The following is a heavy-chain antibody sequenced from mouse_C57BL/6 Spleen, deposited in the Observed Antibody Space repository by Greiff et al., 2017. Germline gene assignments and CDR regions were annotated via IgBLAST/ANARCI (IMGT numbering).Heavy chain of an antibody. J-gene: IGHJ3*01. CDR1: GFTFTDYY. CDR2: IRNKANGYTT. D-gene: IGHD2-1*01. Sequence: EVKLMESGGGLVQPGGSLSLSCAASGFTFTDYYMSWVRQPPGKALEWLGFIRNKANGYTTEYSASVKGRFTISRDNSQSILYLQMNALRAEDSATYYCARGDYGNYRAWFAYWGQGTLVTVSA. V-gene: IGHV7-3*01. CDR3: ARGDYGNYRAWFAY.